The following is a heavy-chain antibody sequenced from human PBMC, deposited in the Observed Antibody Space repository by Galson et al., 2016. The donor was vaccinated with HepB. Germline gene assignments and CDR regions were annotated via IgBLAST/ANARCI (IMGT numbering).Heavy chain of an antibody. CDR3: AGAGGSGWYYFES. CDR2: ISSSGGLI. Sequence: SLRLSCAASEFIFRTYAMNWVRQAPGKGLEWVSGISSSGGLIYHAEPLKGRFTISRDNANNSPFLQMTSLRAEDTAVYYCAGAGGSGWYYFESWGQGTLVTVSS. V-gene: IGHV3-23*01. CDR1: EFIFRTYA. J-gene: IGHJ4*02. D-gene: IGHD6-19*01.